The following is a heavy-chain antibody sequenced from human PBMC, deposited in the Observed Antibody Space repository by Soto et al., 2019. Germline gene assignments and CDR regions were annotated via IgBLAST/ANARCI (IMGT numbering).Heavy chain of an antibody. CDR3: AKDHGADSSSWPYYYYYGMDV. CDR2: ISYDGSNK. CDR1: GFTFSSYG. V-gene: IGHV3-30*18. D-gene: IGHD6-13*01. Sequence: GGSLRLSCAASGFTFSSYGMHWVRQAPGKGLEWVAVISYDGSNKYYADSVKGRFTISRDNSKNTLYLQMNSLRAEDTAVYYCAKDHGADSSSWPYYYYYGMDVWGQGTTVTVSS. J-gene: IGHJ6*02.